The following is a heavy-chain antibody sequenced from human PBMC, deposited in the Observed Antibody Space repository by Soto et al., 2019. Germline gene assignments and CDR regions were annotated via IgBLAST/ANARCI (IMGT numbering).Heavy chain of an antibody. Sequence: QVQLQESGPGLVKPSQTLSLTCTVSGGSISSSGFYWSWIRQHPRKGLEWIGFISHSGNVYYNPSLKSRVTISVDTSENQFSLKVNSLTAADTAVYYCAKTASSSWYNFDYWGQGTLVTVSS. CDR3: AKTASSSWYNFDY. CDR2: ISHSGNV. D-gene: IGHD6-13*01. V-gene: IGHV4-31*03. J-gene: IGHJ4*02. CDR1: GGSISSSGFY.